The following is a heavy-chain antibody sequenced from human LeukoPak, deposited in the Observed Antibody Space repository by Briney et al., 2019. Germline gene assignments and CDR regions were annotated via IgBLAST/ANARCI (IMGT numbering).Heavy chain of an antibody. CDR2: ISSSGSTI. Sequence: GGSLRPSCAASGFTFSDYYMSWIRQAPGKGLEWVSYISSSGSTIYYADSVKGRFTISRDNAKNSLYLQMNSLRAEDTAVYYCARTKGYCSGGSCYVGAFDIWGQGTMVTVSS. V-gene: IGHV3-11*01. D-gene: IGHD2-15*01. CDR3: ARTKGYCSGGSCYVGAFDI. CDR1: GFTFSDYY. J-gene: IGHJ3*02.